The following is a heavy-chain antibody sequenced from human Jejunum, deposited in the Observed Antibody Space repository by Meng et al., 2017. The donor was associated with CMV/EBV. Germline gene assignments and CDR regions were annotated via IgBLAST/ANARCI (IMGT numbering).Heavy chain of an antibody. CDR2: IYGVGTT. CDR3: ARTAI. CDR1: GFTVSKNY. Sequence: GSLRLSCVVSGFTVSKNYMSWVRQAPGKGLEWVSVIYGVGTTHYADSVKGRFTISRDNSKNTVYLQMNSLRVDDTAVYYCARTAIRGQGTLVTVSS. V-gene: IGHV3-53*01. J-gene: IGHJ4*02.